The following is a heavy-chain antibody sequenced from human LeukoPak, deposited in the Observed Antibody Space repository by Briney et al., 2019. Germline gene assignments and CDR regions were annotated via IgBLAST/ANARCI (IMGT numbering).Heavy chain of an antibody. V-gene: IGHV4-34*01. CDR1: GGSFSGYY. CDR2: IYYSGST. D-gene: IGHD2-2*01. Sequence: SETLSLTCAVYGGSFSGYYWSWIRQPPGKGLEWIGSIYYSGSTYYNPSLKSRVTISVDTSKNQFSLKLSSVTAADTAVYYCARLPRPAATGWFSWFDPRGQGTLVTVSS. CDR3: ARLPRPAATGWFSWFDP. J-gene: IGHJ5*02.